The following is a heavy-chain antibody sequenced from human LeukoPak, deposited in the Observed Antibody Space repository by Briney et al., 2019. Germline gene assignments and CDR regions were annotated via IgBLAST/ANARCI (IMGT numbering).Heavy chain of an antibody. CDR2: ISSSSFI. Sequence: NPGGSLRLSCAASGFTFSSHSMNWVRQAPGKGLEWVSSISSSSFIYYADSVKGRFTISRDNAKNSLYLQMNSLRAEDTAVYYCASRACTDGVCSFDYWGQGTLVTVSS. CDR1: GFTFSSHS. V-gene: IGHV3-21*06. D-gene: IGHD2-8*01. J-gene: IGHJ4*03. CDR3: ASRACTDGVCSFDY.